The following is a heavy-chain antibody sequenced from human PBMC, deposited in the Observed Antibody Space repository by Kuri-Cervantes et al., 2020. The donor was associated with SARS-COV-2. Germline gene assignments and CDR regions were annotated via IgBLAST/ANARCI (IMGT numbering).Heavy chain of an antibody. V-gene: IGHV4-59*01. CDR2: IYYSGGT. J-gene: IGHJ4*02. CDR3: ARERQLGIDY. Sequence: SETLSLTCTVFGGSISSYYWSWIRQPPGKGLEWIGYIYYSGGTNYNPSLKSRVTISVDTSKNQFSLRLSSVTAADTAVYYCARERQLGIDYWGQGTLVTSPQ. CDR1: GGSISSYY. D-gene: IGHD6-13*01.